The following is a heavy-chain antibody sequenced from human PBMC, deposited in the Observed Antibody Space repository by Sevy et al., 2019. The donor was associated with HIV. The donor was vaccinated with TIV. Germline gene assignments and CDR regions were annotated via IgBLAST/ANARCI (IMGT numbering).Heavy chain of an antibody. CDR1: GASITTCY. Sequence: SETLSLTCTVSGASITTCYWSWFRQPAGKGLEWIGRMHSGGNTNYNPSLQGRVTMSLDTSKNQFSLTLDFVTAADAAVYYCARDTGKNYWGQGILVTVSS. D-gene: IGHD2-8*02. CDR3: ARDTGKNY. J-gene: IGHJ4*02. CDR2: MHSGGNT. V-gene: IGHV4-4*07.